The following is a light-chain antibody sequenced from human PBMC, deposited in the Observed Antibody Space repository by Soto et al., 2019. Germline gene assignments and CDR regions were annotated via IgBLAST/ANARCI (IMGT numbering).Light chain of an antibody. CDR1: QSISSY. CDR3: LQSYSTPPII. Sequence: DIQMTQSPSSLSASVGDRVTITCRASQSISSYLNWYQQKPGKAPKLLIYAASSSQSGVPSRFRGSVSGTVFTLTISSLQPEDFPSYYCLQSYSTPPIIFGHGNRLEIK. CDR2: AAS. V-gene: IGKV1-39*01. J-gene: IGKJ5*01.